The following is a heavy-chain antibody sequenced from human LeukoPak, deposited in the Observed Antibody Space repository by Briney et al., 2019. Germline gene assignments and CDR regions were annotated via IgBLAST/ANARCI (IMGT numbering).Heavy chain of an antibody. V-gene: IGHV4-34*01. D-gene: IGHD2-2*01. Sequence: SETLSLTCAVYGGSFSGYYWSWIRQPPGKGLEWIGEINHSGSTNYNPSLKSRVTISVDTSKNQFSLKPSSVTAADTAVYYCARGSIVVVPAAWKNYYYYYYMDVWGKGTTVTVSS. J-gene: IGHJ6*03. CDR2: INHSGST. CDR1: GGSFSGYY. CDR3: ARGSIVVVPAAWKNYYYYYYMDV.